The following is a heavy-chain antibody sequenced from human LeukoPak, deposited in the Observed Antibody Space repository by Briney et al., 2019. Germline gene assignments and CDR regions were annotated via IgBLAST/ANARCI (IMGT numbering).Heavy chain of an antibody. CDR1: GYTFTGYY. V-gene: IGHV1-2*02. Sequence: ASVEVSCKASGYTFTGYYMHWVRQAPGQGLEWMGWINPNSGGTNYAQKFQGRVTMTRDTSISTAYMELSRLRSDDTAVYYCARGLYGSGSRNDYWGQGTLVTVSS. J-gene: IGHJ4*02. D-gene: IGHD3-10*01. CDR2: INPNSGGT. CDR3: ARGLYGSGSRNDY.